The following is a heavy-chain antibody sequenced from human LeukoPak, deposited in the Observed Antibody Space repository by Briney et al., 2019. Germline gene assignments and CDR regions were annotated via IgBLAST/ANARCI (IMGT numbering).Heavy chain of an antibody. CDR1: GYTFTGYY. Sequence: ASVKVSCKASGYTFTGYYMHWVRQAPGQGLEWMGWINPNSGGTNYAQKFQGRVTMTRDTSISTAYMELSRLRSDDTAVYYCARDPQGAVAGTFLDYWGRGTLVTVSS. J-gene: IGHJ4*02. CDR3: ARDPQGAVAGTFLDY. V-gene: IGHV1-2*02. CDR2: INPNSGGT. D-gene: IGHD6-19*01.